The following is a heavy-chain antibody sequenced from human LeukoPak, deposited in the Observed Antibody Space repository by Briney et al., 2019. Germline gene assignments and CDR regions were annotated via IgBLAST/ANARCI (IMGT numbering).Heavy chain of an antibody. D-gene: IGHD3-22*01. CDR1: GYSISSGYY. Sequence: PSETLSLTCTVSGYSISSGYYWGWIRQPPGKGLEWIGSIYHSGSTYYNPSLKSRVTISVDKSKNQFSLNLSSVTAADTAVYYCARQTSGSTSFDYWGQGTLATVSS. J-gene: IGHJ4*02. CDR2: IYHSGST. CDR3: ARQTSGSTSFDY. V-gene: IGHV4-38-2*02.